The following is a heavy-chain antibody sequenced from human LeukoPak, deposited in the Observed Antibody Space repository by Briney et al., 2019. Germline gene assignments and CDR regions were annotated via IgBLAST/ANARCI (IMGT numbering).Heavy chain of an antibody. D-gene: IGHD6-6*01. Sequence: PGGSLRLSCAASGFTVSSNYMSWVRQAPGKGLEWVSVIYSGGSTYYADSVKGRFTISRDNSKNTLYLQMNSLRAEDTAVYYCARDLSEYSSSNYYYYYGMDVWGQGTKVNGSS. V-gene: IGHV3-66*01. J-gene: IGHJ6*02. CDR1: GFTVSSNY. CDR2: IYSGGST. CDR3: ARDLSEYSSSNYYYYYGMDV.